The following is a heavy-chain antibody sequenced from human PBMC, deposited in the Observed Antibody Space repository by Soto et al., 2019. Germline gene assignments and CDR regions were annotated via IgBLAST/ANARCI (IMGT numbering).Heavy chain of an antibody. D-gene: IGHD3-22*01. J-gene: IGHJ4*02. CDR1: GGSISNYY. V-gene: IGHV4-59*01. CDR3: ARGRKYYYDNTGPFYFEH. Sequence: PSETLSLTCTVSGGSISNYYWSWIRQPPGNEPEWIAYIYYNGVTNYNPSLKSRVTISVDTSRNQFSLTLTSVTATDTAVYYCARGRKYYYDNTGPFYFEHWGQGTLVTVSS. CDR2: IYYNGVT.